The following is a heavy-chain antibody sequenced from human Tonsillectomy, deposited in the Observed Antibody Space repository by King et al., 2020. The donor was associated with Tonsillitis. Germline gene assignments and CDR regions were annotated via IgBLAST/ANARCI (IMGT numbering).Heavy chain of an antibody. CDR3: ARINQYYYGSGANWFDP. J-gene: IGHJ5*02. CDR2: IYTSGST. D-gene: IGHD3-10*01. CDR1: GGSISSDY. Sequence: LQLQESGPGLVKPSETLSLTCTVSGGSISSDYWSWIRQPAGKGLEWIGRIYTSGSTSYNPSLKSRVTMSVDTSKNQFSLKLSSVTAADTAVYYCARINQYYYGSGANWFDPWGQGTLVTVSS. V-gene: IGHV4-4*07.